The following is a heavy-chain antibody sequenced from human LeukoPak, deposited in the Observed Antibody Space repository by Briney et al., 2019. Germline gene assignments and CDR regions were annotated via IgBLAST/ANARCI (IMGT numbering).Heavy chain of an antibody. V-gene: IGHV3-48*02. CDR3: ARDGREAILDY. CDR2: ISSSSSTI. Sequence: PGGSLRLSCAASGFTFSSYSMNWVRQAPRKGLEWVSFISSSSSTIYYADSVKGRFTISRDNAKNSLYLQVNSLRDEDTAVYYCARDGREAILDYWGQGTLVTVSS. CDR1: GFTFSSYS. J-gene: IGHJ4*02.